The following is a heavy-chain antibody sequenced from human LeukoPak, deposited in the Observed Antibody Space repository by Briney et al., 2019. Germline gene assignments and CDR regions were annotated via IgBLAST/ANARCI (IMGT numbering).Heavy chain of an antibody. CDR3: ARDLTGPVDY. CDR2: INPEETTT. D-gene: IGHD3-9*01. Sequence: GGSLRLSCSAFGFTFSTFWMHWVRQAPGKGLVWVSRINPEETTTTYADSVRGRFTISRDNAKNTLYLQMNSLTAEDTAVYYCARDLTGPVDYWGQGTLVTVSS. V-gene: IGHV3-74*01. CDR1: GFTFSTFW. J-gene: IGHJ4*02.